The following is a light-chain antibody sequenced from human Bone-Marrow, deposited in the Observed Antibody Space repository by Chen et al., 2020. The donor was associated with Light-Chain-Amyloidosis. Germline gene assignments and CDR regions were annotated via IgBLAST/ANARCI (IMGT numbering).Light chain of an antibody. V-gene: IGLV3-25*03. J-gene: IGLJ2*01. CDR1: DLPTKY. CDR2: RDT. Sequence: SYELTQPPSVSVSPGQTARITCSGDDLPTKYAYWYQQKPGQAPVLVIHRDTGRPSGISERFSGASSGKTATLTISGVQAEDEADYHCQSADSSGTYEGIFGGGTKLTVL. CDR3: QSADSSGTYEGI.